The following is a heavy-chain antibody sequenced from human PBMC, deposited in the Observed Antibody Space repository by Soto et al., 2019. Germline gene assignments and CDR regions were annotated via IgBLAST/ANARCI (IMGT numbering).Heavy chain of an antibody. D-gene: IGHD6-13*01. Sequence: GGSVKECFKTSGGTFSSYAMSLVRKAPGQGLEWMGGIVPLFRTTNYAQKFQGRVTITADTSTYTVYMELRGLRSGDTAVYYCARGGYSSTWSNILDRSGLEVWGQGTTVTVS. CDR3: ARGGYSSTWSNILDRSGLEV. CDR2: IVPLFRTT. J-gene: IGHJ6*02. V-gene: IGHV1-69*06. CDR1: GGTFSSYA.